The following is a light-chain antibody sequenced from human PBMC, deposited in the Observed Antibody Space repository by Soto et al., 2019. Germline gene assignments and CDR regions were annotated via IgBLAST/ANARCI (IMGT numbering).Light chain of an antibody. V-gene: IGLV2-14*01. CDR1: SSDVGGYSY. Sequence: QSVLTQPASGSGSPGQSIAISCTGTSSDVGGYSYASWYQQQPGKAPKLVISDVSNRPSGVSDRFSGSKSGNMASLTISGLQTEDEADYYCASYTTSSTYVFGTGTKVTVL. J-gene: IGLJ1*01. CDR3: ASYTTSSTYV. CDR2: DVS.